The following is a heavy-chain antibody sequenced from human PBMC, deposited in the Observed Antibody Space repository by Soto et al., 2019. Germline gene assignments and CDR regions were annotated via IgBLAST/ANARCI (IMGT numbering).Heavy chain of an antibody. D-gene: IGHD3-3*01. V-gene: IGHV1-8*01. CDR1: GYTFTSYD. CDR2: MNPNSGNT. CDR3: ARVPAGGITIFGVVILNYGMDA. J-gene: IGHJ6*02. Sequence: ASVKVSCKASGYTFTSYDINWVRQATGQGLEWMGWMNPNSGNTGYAQKFQGRVTMTRNTSISTAYMELSSLRSEDTAVYYCARVPAGGITIFGVVILNYGMDAWGQGTTVTVSS.